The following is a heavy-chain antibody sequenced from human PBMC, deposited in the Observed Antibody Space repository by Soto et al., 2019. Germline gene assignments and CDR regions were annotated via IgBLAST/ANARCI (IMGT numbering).Heavy chain of an antibody. Sequence: QVQLVQSGAEVKKPGASVKVSCKASGYTFTSYGISWVRQAPGQGLEWMGGISAYNGNTNYAQKLQGRVTMTTDTSTSTAYMELRSLRSDDTAVYYCARGPPSYYDSSGYYKYFDYWGQGTLVTVSS. CDR1: GYTFTSYG. D-gene: IGHD3-22*01. V-gene: IGHV1-18*01. CDR2: ISAYNGNT. CDR3: ARGPPSYYDSSGYYKYFDY. J-gene: IGHJ4*02.